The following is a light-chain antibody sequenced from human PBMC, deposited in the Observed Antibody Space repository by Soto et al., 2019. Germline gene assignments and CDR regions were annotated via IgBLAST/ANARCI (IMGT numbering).Light chain of an antibody. V-gene: IGLV1-44*01. CDR3: STWDDSLNRWV. Sequence: QLVLTQPPSVSGTPGLRVTISCSGGSSNIGRDTVNWYQQLPGTAPKLLMFNDDQRPSGVPDRFSGSRSGTSASLAISGLQSDDEADYFCSTWDDSLNRWVFGGGTKLTVL. CDR1: SSNIGRDT. CDR2: NDD. J-gene: IGLJ3*02.